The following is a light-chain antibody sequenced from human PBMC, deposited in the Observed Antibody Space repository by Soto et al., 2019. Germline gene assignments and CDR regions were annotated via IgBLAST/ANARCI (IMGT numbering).Light chain of an antibody. V-gene: IGLV3-1*01. CDR2: QDS. J-gene: IGLJ1*01. CDR1: KLGDRY. Sequence: SYELTQPPSVSVSPGQTASITCSGDKLGDRYACWYQQKPGQSPVLVIYQDSNRPSGIPERFSGSNSGNTATLTISGTQAMDEADYYCQAWDSSTGVFGTGTKLTVL. CDR3: QAWDSSTGV.